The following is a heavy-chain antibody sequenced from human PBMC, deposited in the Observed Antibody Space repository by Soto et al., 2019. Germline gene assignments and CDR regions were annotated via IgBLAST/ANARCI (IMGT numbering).Heavy chain of an antibody. CDR3: ARGYCSSTSCYVLFSFDY. D-gene: IGHD2-2*01. CDR2: INHSGST. Sequence: SETLSLTCAVYGGSFSGYYWSWIRQPPGKGLEWIGEINHSGSTNYNPSLKSRVTISVDTSKNQFSLKLSSVTAADTAVYYCARGYCSSTSCYVLFSFDYWGQGTLVTVSS. V-gene: IGHV4-34*01. J-gene: IGHJ4*02. CDR1: GGSFSGYY.